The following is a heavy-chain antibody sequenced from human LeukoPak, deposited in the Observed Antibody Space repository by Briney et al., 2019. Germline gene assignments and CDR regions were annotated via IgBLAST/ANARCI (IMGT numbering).Heavy chain of an antibody. Sequence: PSETLSLTCTVSGGSISSGSYYWSWIRQPAGKGLEWIGRIYTSGSTNYNPSLKSRVTISLDTSKNQFSLKLSSVTAADTAVYYCARRFHVYSSSSFAFDIWGQGTMVTVSS. CDR1: GGSISSGSYY. CDR2: IYTSGST. V-gene: IGHV4-61*02. D-gene: IGHD6-6*01. CDR3: ARRFHVYSSSSFAFDI. J-gene: IGHJ3*02.